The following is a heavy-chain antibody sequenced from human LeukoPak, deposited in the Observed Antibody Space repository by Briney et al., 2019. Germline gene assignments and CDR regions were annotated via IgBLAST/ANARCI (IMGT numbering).Heavy chain of an antibody. CDR3: AWGYSYPYYFDY. J-gene: IGHJ4*02. V-gene: IGHV1-69*05. D-gene: IGHD5-18*01. Sequence: ASVKVSCKASGGTFSSYAISWVRQAPGQGLEWMGGIIPIFGTANYAQKFKGRVTITTDESTSTAYMELSSLRSEDTAVYYCAWGYSYPYYFDYWGQGTLVTVSS. CDR1: GGTFSSYA. CDR2: IIPIFGTA.